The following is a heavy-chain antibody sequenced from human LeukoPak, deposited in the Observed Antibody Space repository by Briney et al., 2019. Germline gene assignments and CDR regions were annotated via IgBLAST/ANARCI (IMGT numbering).Heavy chain of an antibody. D-gene: IGHD2-2*01. V-gene: IGHV4-39*01. J-gene: IGHJ1*01. CDR2: IYYSGST. CDR3: ARPGSSKCFQH. CDR1: GGSISSSSYY. Sequence: PSETLSLTCTVSGGSISSSSYYWGWIRQPPGKGLEWIGSIYYSGSTYYNPSLKSRVTISVDTSKNQFSLKLSSVTAADTAVYYCARPGSSKCFQHWGQGTLVTVSS.